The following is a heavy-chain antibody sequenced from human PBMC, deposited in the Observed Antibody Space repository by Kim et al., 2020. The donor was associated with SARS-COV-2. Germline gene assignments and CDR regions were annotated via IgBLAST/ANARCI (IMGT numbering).Heavy chain of an antibody. J-gene: IGHJ4*02. D-gene: IGHD2-15*01. CDR3: ARGGYCSGGSCYSGFH. Sequence: CVKGRFTTSRDNAKNSLYLQMNSLRAEDTAVYYCARGGYCSGGSCYSGFHWGQGTLVTVSS. V-gene: IGHV3-48*03.